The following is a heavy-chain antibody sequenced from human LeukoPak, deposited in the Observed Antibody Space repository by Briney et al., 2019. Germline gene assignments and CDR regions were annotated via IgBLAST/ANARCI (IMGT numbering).Heavy chain of an antibody. CDR2: INPNSGGT. D-gene: IGHD3-10*01. Sequence: GASVKVSCKASGYTFTGYYMHWVRQAPGQGLEWMGWINPNSGGTNYAQKFQGRVTMTRDTSISTAYMELSRLRSDDTAVYHCARDYYGSGMSFDYWGQGTLVTVSS. V-gene: IGHV1-2*02. J-gene: IGHJ4*02. CDR3: ARDYYGSGMSFDY. CDR1: GYTFTGYY.